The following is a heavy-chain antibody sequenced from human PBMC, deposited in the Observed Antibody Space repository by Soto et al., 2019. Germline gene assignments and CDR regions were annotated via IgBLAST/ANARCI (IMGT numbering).Heavy chain of an antibody. J-gene: IGHJ5*02. Sequence: PSQTLSLICAISGDSVSMNSPAWNWIRQSPSRGLEWLGRTYYRSKWYNDYAVSVKSRITINPDTSKNQFSLQLNSVTPEDTAVYYCAREQWLIQEYSWFDPWGQGTLVTVSS. V-gene: IGHV6-1*01. D-gene: IGHD6-19*01. CDR1: GDSVSMNSPA. CDR3: AREQWLIQEYSWFDP. CDR2: TYYRSKWYN.